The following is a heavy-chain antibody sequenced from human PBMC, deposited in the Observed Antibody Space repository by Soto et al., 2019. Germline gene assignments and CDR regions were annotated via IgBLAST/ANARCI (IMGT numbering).Heavy chain of an antibody. CDR2: IYYSGST. J-gene: IGHJ4*02. CDR1: GGSISSYY. CDR3: ARSEGFSYGYFDY. D-gene: IGHD3-16*01. V-gene: IGHV4-59*01. Sequence: SETLSLTCTVSGGSISSYYWSWTRQPPGKGLEWIGYIYYSGSTNYNPSLKSRVTISVDTSKNQFSLKLSSVTAADTAVYYCARSEGFSYGYFDYWGQRTLVTVS.